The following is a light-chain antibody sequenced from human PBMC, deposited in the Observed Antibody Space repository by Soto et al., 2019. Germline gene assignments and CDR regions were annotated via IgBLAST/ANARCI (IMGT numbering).Light chain of an antibody. CDR2: AAS. Sequence: DIQMTQSPSSLSASVGDRVTITCRASQSLSNYLNWYQQKPGKAPNLLIYAASGLQSGVPSRFSGRGSGTDFTLTISSLQPDDFATYYCQQSYSTPFTFGPGTKVDIK. J-gene: IGKJ3*01. CDR3: QQSYSTPFT. V-gene: IGKV1-39*01. CDR1: QSLSNY.